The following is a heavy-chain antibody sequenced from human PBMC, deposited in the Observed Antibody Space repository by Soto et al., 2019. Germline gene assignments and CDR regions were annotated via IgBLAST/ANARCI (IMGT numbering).Heavy chain of an antibody. V-gene: IGHV3-7*01. D-gene: IGHD7-27*01. CDR3: ARSANWGTYYYYMDV. CDR2: IKQDGSEK. Sequence: EVQLVESGGGLVQPGGSLRLSCAASGFTFSSYWMSWVRQAPGKGLEWVANIKQDGSEKYYVASVKGRFTISRDNAKNSLYLQMNSLRAEDTAVYYCARSANWGTYYYYMDVWGKGTTVTVSS. J-gene: IGHJ6*03. CDR1: GFTFSSYW.